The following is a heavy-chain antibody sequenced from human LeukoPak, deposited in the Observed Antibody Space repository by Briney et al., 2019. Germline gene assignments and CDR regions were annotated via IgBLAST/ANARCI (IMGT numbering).Heavy chain of an antibody. CDR3: ATGRRGSGSYYSLDY. V-gene: IGHV4-34*01. CDR1: GGSFSGYY. J-gene: IGHJ4*02. D-gene: IGHD3-10*01. CDR2: INHSGST. Sequence: PSETLSLTCAVYGGSFSGYYWSWIRQPPGKGLEWIGEINHSGSTNYNPSLKSRVTISVDTSKNQFSLKLSSVTAADTAVYYCATGRRGSGSYYSLDYWGQGTLVTVSS.